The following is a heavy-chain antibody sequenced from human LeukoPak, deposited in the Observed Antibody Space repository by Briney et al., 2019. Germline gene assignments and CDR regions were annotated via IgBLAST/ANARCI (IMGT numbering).Heavy chain of an antibody. CDR1: GFTFSSYS. Sequence: GGSLRLSCAASGFTFSSYSMNWVRQAPGKGLEWVSSISSSSSYIYYADSVKGRFTISGDNAKNSLYLQVNSLRAEDTAVYYCARDFLSWQLVTNYYYYMDVWGKGTTVTVSS. CDR2: ISSSSSYI. V-gene: IGHV3-21*01. J-gene: IGHJ6*03. CDR3: ARDFLSWQLVTNYYYYMDV. D-gene: IGHD6-6*01.